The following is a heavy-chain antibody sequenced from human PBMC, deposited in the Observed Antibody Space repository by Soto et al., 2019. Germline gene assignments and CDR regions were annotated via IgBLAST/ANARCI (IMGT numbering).Heavy chain of an antibody. D-gene: IGHD2-21*02. CDR3: ARDCGGDCYQFYYYYYGMDV. CDR1: GYTFTSYY. CDR2: INPSGGST. Sequence: ASVKVSCKASGYTFTSYYMHWVRQAPGQGLEWMGIINPSGGSTSYAQKFQGRVTMTRDTSTSTVYMELSSLRSEDTAVYYFARDCGGDCYQFYYYYYGMDVWGQGTTVTVSS. V-gene: IGHV1-46*01. J-gene: IGHJ6*02.